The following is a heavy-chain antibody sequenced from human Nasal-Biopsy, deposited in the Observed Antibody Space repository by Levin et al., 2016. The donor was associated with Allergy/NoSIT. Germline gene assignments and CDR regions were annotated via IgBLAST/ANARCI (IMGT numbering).Heavy chain of an antibody. D-gene: IGHD1-14*01. Sequence: ASVKVSCKTYGFTFTSYGISWVRQAPGQGLEWMGWNSAYNGDTDYAQTFQDRFTMTTDTSTNTAYMELRSLRSDDTAVYYCARGSATGQLYFDYWGQGTLVTVSS. J-gene: IGHJ4*02. CDR2: NSAYNGDT. CDR3: ARGSATGQLYFDY. V-gene: IGHV1-18*04. CDR1: GFTFTSYG.